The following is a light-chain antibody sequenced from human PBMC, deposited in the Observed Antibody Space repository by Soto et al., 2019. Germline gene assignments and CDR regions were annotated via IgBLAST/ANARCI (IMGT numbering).Light chain of an antibody. J-gene: IGLJ3*02. CDR2: RND. CDR1: SSNIGSNT. Sequence: QAVVTQPPSASGTPGQRVTISCSGSSSNIGSNTVNWYQHLPGTAPKLLIYRNDQRPSGVSDRFSGSKSGTSASLAISGLQSEDEADYYCAAWHDSLNGWVFGGGTKLTVL. CDR3: AAWHDSLNGWV. V-gene: IGLV1-44*01.